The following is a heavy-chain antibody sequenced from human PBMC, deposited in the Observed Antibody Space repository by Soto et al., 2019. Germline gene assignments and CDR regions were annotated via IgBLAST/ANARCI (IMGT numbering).Heavy chain of an antibody. CDR2: IIPIFGTA. CDR3: ARAGYYYDSSGYYYVGDAFDI. Sequence: SVKVSCKASGGTFSSYAISWVRQAPGQGLEWMGGIIPIFGTANYAQKFQGRVTITADESTSTAYMELSSLRSEDTAVYYCARAGYYYDSSGYYYVGDAFDIWGQGTMVTVSS. D-gene: IGHD3-22*01. CDR1: GGTFSSYA. J-gene: IGHJ3*02. V-gene: IGHV1-69*13.